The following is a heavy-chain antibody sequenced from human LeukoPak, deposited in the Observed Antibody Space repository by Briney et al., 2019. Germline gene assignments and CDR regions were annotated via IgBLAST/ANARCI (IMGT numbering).Heavy chain of an antibody. Sequence: PGGSLRLSCAASGFTFSSYAMSWVRQAPGKGLEWVSAISGSGGSTYYADSVKGRFTISRDNSKNTLYLQMNSLRAEDTAVYYCARDEYYDFWSGYYPFDYWGQGTLVTVSS. V-gene: IGHV3-23*01. CDR3: ARDEYYDFWSGYYPFDY. J-gene: IGHJ4*02. CDR2: ISGSGGST. D-gene: IGHD3-3*01. CDR1: GFTFSSYA.